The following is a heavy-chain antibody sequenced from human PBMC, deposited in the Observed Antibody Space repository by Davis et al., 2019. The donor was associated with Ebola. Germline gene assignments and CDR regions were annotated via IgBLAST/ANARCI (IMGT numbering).Heavy chain of an antibody. CDR2: IYSDGTTI. D-gene: IGHD1-20*01. CDR3: ARGYNWNPFWEY. Sequence: HTGGSLRLSCAASGFTFSHYWMHWVRQAPGKGLVWVSRIYSDGTTIDYADSVKGRFAISRDNAKNTLYLHMNSLRAEDTAVYYCARGYNWNPFWEYWGQGTLVTVSS. V-gene: IGHV3-74*01. CDR1: GFTFSHYW. J-gene: IGHJ4*02.